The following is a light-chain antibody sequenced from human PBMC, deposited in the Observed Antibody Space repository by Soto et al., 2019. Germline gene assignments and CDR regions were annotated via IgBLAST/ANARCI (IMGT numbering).Light chain of an antibody. CDR3: QHLSSYPLT. V-gene: IGKV1-9*01. CDR1: QGISSY. J-gene: IGKJ4*01. CDR2: TAS. Sequence: IQLTQSPSSLSASVGDRVTITCRASQGISSYLAWYQQKPGEAPKLLIYTASTLQSGVPSRFSGSGSGTDFTLTISSLQPEDFATYDCQHLSSYPLTFGGGTKVEIK.